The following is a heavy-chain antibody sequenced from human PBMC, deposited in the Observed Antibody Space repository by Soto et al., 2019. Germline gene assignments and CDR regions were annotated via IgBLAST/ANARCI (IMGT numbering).Heavy chain of an antibody. J-gene: IGHJ4*02. D-gene: IGHD6-19*01. V-gene: IGHV3-30-3*01. CDR1: GFTFSSYA. CDR2: ISYDGSSK. CDR3: ARDTSPYSSGWHNRHFAY. Sequence: QVQLVASGGGVVQPGRSLRLSCAASGFTFSSYAMHWVRQAPGKGLERVAIISYDGSSKSYADSVKGRFTISRDNSKNTLYRQMYTLSAEETAGYYCARDTSPYSSGWHNRHFAYCGQGTLVTFSS.